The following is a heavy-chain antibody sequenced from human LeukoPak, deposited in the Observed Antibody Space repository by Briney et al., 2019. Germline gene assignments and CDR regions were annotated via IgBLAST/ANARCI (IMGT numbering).Heavy chain of an antibody. D-gene: IGHD6-13*01. CDR1: GYRFTTYW. CDR3: ARARYYSSSWPHFDY. J-gene: IGHJ4*02. Sequence: GHSLKISCKRSGYRFTTYWISWVRQLPGKGLEWMGRIDPSDSYTNYRPSFQGHVTISADKSISTAYLQWSSLKASDTAMYYCARARYYSSSWPHFDYWGQGTLVTVSS. CDR2: IDPSDSYT. V-gene: IGHV5-10-1*01.